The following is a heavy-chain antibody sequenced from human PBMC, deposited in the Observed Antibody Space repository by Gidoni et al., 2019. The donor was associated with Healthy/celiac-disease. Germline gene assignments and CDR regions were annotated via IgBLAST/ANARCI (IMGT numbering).Heavy chain of an antibody. V-gene: IGHV3-53*04. J-gene: IGHJ6*02. CDR1: GFTVRSNY. CDR3: AREKVSRYYYYGMDV. Sequence: EVQLVESGGGLVQPGGSLRLSCAASGFTVRSNYMSWVRQAPGKGLEWVSVIYSGGSTYYADSVKGRFTISRHNSKNTLYLQMNSLRAEDTAVYYCAREKVSRYYYYGMDVWGQGTTVTVSS. CDR2: IYSGGST. D-gene: IGHD2-21*01.